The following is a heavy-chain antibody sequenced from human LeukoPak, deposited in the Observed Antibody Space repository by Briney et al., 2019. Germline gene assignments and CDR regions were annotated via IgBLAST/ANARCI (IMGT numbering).Heavy chain of an antibody. CDR3: ARDSAFSSYSY. J-gene: IGHJ4*02. CDR1: GFIFSNYG. CDR2: ISASGSAT. V-gene: IGHV3-23*01. Sequence: AGGSLRLSCAASGFIFSNYGMNWVRQAPGKGLEWVAAISASGSATSYADSVRGRFTISRDNSKSTTYLQMNSLRAEDTAVFYCARDSAFSSYSYGGQGALVTVSS. D-gene: IGHD2-15*01.